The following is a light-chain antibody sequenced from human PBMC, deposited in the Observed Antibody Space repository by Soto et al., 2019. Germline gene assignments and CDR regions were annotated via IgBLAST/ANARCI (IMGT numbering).Light chain of an antibody. J-gene: IGKJ4*01. V-gene: IGKV1-39*01. CDR3: QQSSSTPQT. CDR2: VAS. CDR1: QSISSY. Sequence: DIQMTQSPSSLSASVGDRVTITCRASQSISSYLSWYQQKPGKAPKLLINVASTLQSGVPSRFSGSGSGTDLTLAISSLQPEDFATYYCQQSSSTPQTFGGGTRVEIK.